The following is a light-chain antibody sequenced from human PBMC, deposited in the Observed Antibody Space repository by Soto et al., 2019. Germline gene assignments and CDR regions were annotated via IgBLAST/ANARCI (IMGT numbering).Light chain of an antibody. V-gene: IGKV3-11*01. Sequence: EIVLTQSPATPSLSPGERATLSCRASQSVSSYLAWYQQKPGQAPRLLTYDASNRATGIPARFSGSGSGTDFTLTISSLEPEDFAVYYCQQRRGTFGQGTKLEIK. CDR2: DAS. J-gene: IGKJ2*02. CDR3: QQRRGT. CDR1: QSVSSY.